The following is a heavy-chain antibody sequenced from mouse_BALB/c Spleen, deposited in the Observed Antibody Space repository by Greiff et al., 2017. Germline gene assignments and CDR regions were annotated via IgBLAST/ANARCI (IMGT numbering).Heavy chain of an antibody. CDR2: IYPSDSYT. J-gene: IGHJ2*01. D-gene: IGHD6-2*01. CDR1: GYTFTSYW. Sequence: VQLQQPGAELVRPGASVKLSCKASGYTFTSYWINWVKQRPGQGLEWIGNIYPSDSYTNYNQKFKDKATLTVDKSSSTAYMQLSSPTSEDSAVYYCTRGGLTLDYWGQGTTLTVSS. CDR3: TRGGLTLDY. V-gene: IGHV1-69*02.